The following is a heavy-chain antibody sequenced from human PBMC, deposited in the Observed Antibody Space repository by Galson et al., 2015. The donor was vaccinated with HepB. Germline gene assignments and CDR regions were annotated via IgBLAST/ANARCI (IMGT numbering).Heavy chain of an antibody. D-gene: IGHD3-22*01. V-gene: IGHV3-23*01. CDR3: AKDLPLSGSGYYRVPGSFDY. Sequence: SLRLSCAASGFTFSSYAMSWVRQAPGKGLEWVSAISGSGGSTYYADSVKGRFTISRDNSKNTLYLQMNSLRAEDTAVYYCAKDLPLSGSGYYRVPGSFDYWGQGTLVTVSS. CDR2: ISGSGGST. J-gene: IGHJ4*02. CDR1: GFTFSSYA.